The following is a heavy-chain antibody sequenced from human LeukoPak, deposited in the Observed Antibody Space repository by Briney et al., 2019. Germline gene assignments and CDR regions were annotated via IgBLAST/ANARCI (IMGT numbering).Heavy chain of an antibody. CDR1: GFTFSSYA. V-gene: IGHV3-23*01. J-gene: IGHJ4*02. Sequence: QSGGSLGLSCAASGFTFSSYAMSWVRQAPGKGLEWVSAISGSGGSTHYADSVKGRFTISRDNSKNTLYLQMNSLRAEDTAVYYCAKDLMHSSSWWYYFDYWGQGTLVTVSS. CDR3: AKDLMHSSSWWYYFDY. D-gene: IGHD6-13*01. CDR2: ISGSGGST.